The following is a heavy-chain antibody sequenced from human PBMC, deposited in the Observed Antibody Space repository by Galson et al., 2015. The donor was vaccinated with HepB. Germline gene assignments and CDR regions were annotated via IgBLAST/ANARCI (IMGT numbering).Heavy chain of an antibody. Sequence: TLSLTCTVSGGSISSGAYSWGWIRQPPGKGLEWIGNIFYSGRTYYNPSLKGRLTLSVDTSKNQFSLNLTSVTASETAVYYCAREVVAAAGYYFDYWGQGTLVTVSS. V-gene: IGHV4-39*02. J-gene: IGHJ4*02. CDR1: GGSISSGAYS. CDR2: IFYSGRT. D-gene: IGHD6-13*01. CDR3: AREVVAAAGYYFDY.